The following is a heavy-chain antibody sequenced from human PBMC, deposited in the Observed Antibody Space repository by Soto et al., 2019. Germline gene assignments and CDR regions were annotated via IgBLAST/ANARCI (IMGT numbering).Heavy chain of an antibody. CDR1: GFTFNKYG. CDR2: IWYDGSND. J-gene: IGHJ5*02. Sequence: QVQLVESGGGVVQPGRSLRLSCEGSGFTFNKYGMHWVRQAPGKGLEWVAIIWYDGSNDFYADSVKGRFTIAKDNSKTKVYLEMDSLRVEDTGIYYCARAGVENWLDPWGQGTLVTVSS. V-gene: IGHV3-33*01. D-gene: IGHD3-10*01. CDR3: ARAGVENWLDP.